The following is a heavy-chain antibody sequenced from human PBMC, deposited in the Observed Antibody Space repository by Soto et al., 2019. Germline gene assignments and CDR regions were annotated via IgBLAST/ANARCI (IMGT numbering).Heavy chain of an antibody. D-gene: IGHD1-7*01. V-gene: IGHV4-59*01. CDR1: CGSISSYY. CDR3: ARGRTGTGLFDY. Sequence: SETLSLTCTVSCGSISSYYWSWIRQPPGKGLEWIGYIYYSGSTNYNPSLKSRVTISVDTSKNQFSLKLSSVTAADTAVYYCARGRTGTGLFDYWGQGTLVTVSS. J-gene: IGHJ4*02. CDR2: IYYSGST.